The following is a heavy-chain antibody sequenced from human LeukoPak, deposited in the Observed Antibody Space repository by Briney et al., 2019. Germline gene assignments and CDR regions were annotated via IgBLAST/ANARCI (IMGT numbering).Heavy chain of an antibody. CDR1: GYTFTSYG. CDR3: ARAGDSSGYMSWFDP. D-gene: IGHD3-22*01. V-gene: IGHV1-18*01. J-gene: IGHJ5*02. CDR2: ISAYNGNT. Sequence: ASVKVSCKASGYTFTSYGISWVRQAPGQGLEWMGWISAYNGNTNYAQKFQGRVTMTRDTSISTAYMELSRLRSDDTAVYYCARAGDSSGYMSWFDPWGQGTLVTVSS.